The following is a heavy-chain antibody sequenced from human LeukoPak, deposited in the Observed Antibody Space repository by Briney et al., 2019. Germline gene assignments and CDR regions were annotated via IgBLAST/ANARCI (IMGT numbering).Heavy chain of an antibody. CDR1: GDSVSRNSAA. J-gene: IGHJ6*02. CDR2: TYYRSKWYN. CDR3: ARDIPLYYYGMDV. Sequence: SQTLSLTCAISGDSVSRNSAAWNWIRQSPSRGLGWLGRTYYRSKWYNDYAVSVKSRITINTDTSKNQFSLQLNAVTPEDTAVYYCARDIPLYYYGMDVWGQGTTVTVSS. V-gene: IGHV6-1*01.